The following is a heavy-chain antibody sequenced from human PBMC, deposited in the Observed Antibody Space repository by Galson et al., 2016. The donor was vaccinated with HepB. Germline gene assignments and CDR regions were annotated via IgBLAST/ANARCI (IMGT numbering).Heavy chain of an antibody. V-gene: IGHV4-34*01. Sequence: LTCGVYGGSFSGYYWSWIRQPPGKGLEWIGEVDHSGNTYYNPSLESRVTISEETSKRQFSLNLSSVTAADTAVYYCARLRSYENSEPGSFDIWGQGTLVTVSS. J-gene: IGHJ3*02. CDR1: GGSFSGYY. CDR3: ARLRSYENSEPGSFDI. D-gene: IGHD3-22*01. CDR2: VDHSGNT.